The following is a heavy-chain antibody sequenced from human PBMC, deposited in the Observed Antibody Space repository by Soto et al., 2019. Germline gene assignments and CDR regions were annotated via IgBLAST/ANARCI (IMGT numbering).Heavy chain of an antibody. CDR2: MNPNTGNT. CDR3: AKSPTDIRNTVFGVVTPHFDY. V-gene: IGHV1-8*01. J-gene: IGHJ4*02. Sequence: ASVKVSCKASGYSFTSYDVTWVRQATGQGLEWMGWMNPNTGNTGYAQKFQGRVTMTRNTSISTAYMELSSLRSEDTAVYYCAKSPTDIRNTVFGVVTPHFDYWGQGTLVTVSS. CDR1: GYSFTSYD. D-gene: IGHD3-3*01.